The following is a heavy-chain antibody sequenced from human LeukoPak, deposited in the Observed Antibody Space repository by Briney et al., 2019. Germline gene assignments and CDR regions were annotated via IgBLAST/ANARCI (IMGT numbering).Heavy chain of an antibody. CDR3: AREAHDYGETFGAFDI. J-gene: IGHJ3*02. CDR1: GGSVSSGSYY. D-gene: IGHD4-17*01. Sequence: PSETLSLTCTVSGGSVSSGSYYWSWIRQPPGKGLEWIGHIYHTGSTNYNPPLKSRVTISLDTSKNQFSLKLTSVSAADTAVYYCAREAHDYGETFGAFDIWGQGTMVTVSS. V-gene: IGHV4-61*01. CDR2: IYHTGST.